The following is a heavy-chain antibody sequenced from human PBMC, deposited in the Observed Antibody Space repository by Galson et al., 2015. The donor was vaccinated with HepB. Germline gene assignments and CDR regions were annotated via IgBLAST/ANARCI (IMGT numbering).Heavy chain of an antibody. D-gene: IGHD4-17*01. J-gene: IGHJ4*02. CDR2: ISGSGGST. Sequence: SLRLSCAASGFTFSSCAMSWVRQAPGKGLEWVSTISGSGGSTYYATSAKGRFTISRDNSKNTFYLQMDSLRGDDTAVYFCARDSAWAEQADYGDLKFDSWGQGTLVTVSS. CDR1: GFTFSSCA. CDR3: ARDSAWAEQADYGDLKFDS. V-gene: IGHV3-23*01.